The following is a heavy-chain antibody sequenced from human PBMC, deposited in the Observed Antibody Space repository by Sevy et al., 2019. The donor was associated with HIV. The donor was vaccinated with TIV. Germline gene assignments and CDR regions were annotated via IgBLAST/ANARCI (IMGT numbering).Heavy chain of an antibody. J-gene: IGHJ4*02. V-gene: IGHV3-72*01. CDR2: TRNKADGYTT. D-gene: IGHD6-13*01. CDR1: GFTFSDHY. CDR3: ATHAGIAAAGRVFDY. Sequence: GGSLRLSCVASGFTFSDHYMEWVRQAPGKGLEWVGRTRNKADGYTTEYAASVKGRFTISRVESKTSLYVQMNSLKAEDTAVYYCATHAGIAAAGRVFDYWGQGTLVTVSS.